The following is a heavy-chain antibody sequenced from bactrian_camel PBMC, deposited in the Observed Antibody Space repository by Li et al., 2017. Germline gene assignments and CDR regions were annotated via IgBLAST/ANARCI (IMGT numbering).Heavy chain of an antibody. J-gene: IGHJ4*01. CDR1: GYPYRDYC. CDR3: AALSAR. Sequence: VQLVESGGGSVPAGGSLTLSCAVSGYPYRDYCMGWFRQAPGKGLEWLSKISPGGRVTYYADSVKGRFTISDDNAKNTLYLQMNSLRLEDTAVYYCAALSARWGQGTQVTVS. V-gene: IGHV3S6*01. CDR2: ISPGGRVT.